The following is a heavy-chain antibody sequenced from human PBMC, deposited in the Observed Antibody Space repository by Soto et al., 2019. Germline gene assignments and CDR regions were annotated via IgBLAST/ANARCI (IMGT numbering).Heavy chain of an antibody. CDR1: GFTFSSYG. D-gene: IGHD6-13*01. CDR3: ARDERDSSSWSFDY. J-gene: IGHJ4*02. Sequence: GGSLRLSCAASGFTFSSYGMHWVRQAPGKGLEWVAVIWYDGSNKYYADSVKGRFTISRDNSKNTLYLQMNSLRAEDTAVYYCARDERDSSSWSFDYWGQGTLVTVSS. V-gene: IGHV3-33*01. CDR2: IWYDGSNK.